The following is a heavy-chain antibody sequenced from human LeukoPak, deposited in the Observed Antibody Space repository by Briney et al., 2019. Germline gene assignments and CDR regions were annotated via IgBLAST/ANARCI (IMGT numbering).Heavy chain of an antibody. Sequence: SVKVSCKASGGTFSSYGISWVRQAPGQGLEWMGGIIPILGTANYAQKFQGRVTITADESTSTAYMELSSLRSEDTAVYYCARDKSRGVAGTIDYWGQGTLVTVSS. CDR1: GGTFSSYG. J-gene: IGHJ4*02. CDR3: ARDKSRGVAGTIDY. CDR2: IIPILGTA. V-gene: IGHV1-69*13. D-gene: IGHD6-19*01.